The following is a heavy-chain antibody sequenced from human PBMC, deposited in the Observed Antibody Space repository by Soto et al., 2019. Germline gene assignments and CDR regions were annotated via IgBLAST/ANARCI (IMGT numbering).Heavy chain of an antibody. CDR2: ISGSGGST. Sequence: GGSLRLSCAASGFTFSSYSMSWVRQAPGKGLEWVSAISGSGGSTYYEDSVKGRFTISRDNSKNTMYLQMNSLRAEDTAVYYCGYSSSSYYYYGMDVWGQGTTVTVSS. D-gene: IGHD6-6*01. J-gene: IGHJ6*02. V-gene: IGHV3-23*01. CDR1: GFTFSSYS. CDR3: GYSSSSYYYYGMDV.